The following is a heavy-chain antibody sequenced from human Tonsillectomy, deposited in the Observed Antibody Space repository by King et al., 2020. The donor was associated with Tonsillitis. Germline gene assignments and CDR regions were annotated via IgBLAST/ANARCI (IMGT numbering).Heavy chain of an antibody. CDR3: ARAQAMDV. Sequence: QLQESGPGLVKPSETLSLTCTVSGGSISSYYWSWIRQPPGKGLEWIGYSSYTGSTNYNPSLKSRVTISVDTSKNHFSLKLSSVTAADTAVYYCARAQAMDVWGKGTTVTVSS. CDR1: GGSISSYY. CDR2: SSYTGST. V-gene: IGHV4-59*01. J-gene: IGHJ6*04.